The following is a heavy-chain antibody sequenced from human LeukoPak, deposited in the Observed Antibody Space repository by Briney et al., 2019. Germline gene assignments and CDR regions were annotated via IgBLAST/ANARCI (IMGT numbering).Heavy chain of an antibody. CDR1: GFTFSGYG. J-gene: IGHJ6*02. D-gene: IGHD2-15*01. CDR3: AKDPSPQYCSGGSCYSERDYYYYGMDV. CDR2: ISYDGSNK. V-gene: IGHV3-30*18. Sequence: GGSLRLSCAASGFTFSGYGMHWVRQAPGKGLEWVAVISYDGSNKYYADSVKGRFTISRDNSKNTLYLQMNSLRAEDTAVYYCAKDPSPQYCSGGSCYSERDYYYYGMDVWGQGTTVTVSS.